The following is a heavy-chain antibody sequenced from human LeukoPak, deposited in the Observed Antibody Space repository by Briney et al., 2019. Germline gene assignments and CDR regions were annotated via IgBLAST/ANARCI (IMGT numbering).Heavy chain of an antibody. Sequence: PGRSLRLSCTASGFTFGDYAMSWVRQAPGKGLEWVGFIRSKAYGGTTEYAASVKGRFTISRDDSKSNAYLQMNSLKTEDTAVYYCTRVRGMWYQLVDWGQGTLVTVSS. V-gene: IGHV3-49*04. CDR2: IRSKAYGGTT. CDR1: GFTFGDYA. CDR3: TRVRGMWYQLVD. J-gene: IGHJ4*02. D-gene: IGHD2-2*01.